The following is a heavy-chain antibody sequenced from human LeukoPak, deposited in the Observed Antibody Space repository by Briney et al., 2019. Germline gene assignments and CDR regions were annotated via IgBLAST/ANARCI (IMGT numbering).Heavy chain of an antibody. CDR3: ARKQVGADFDY. CDR1: GFTFGSYL. V-gene: IGHV3-74*01. D-gene: IGHD1-26*01. CDR2: IGSDGSDT. J-gene: IGHJ4*02. Sequence: GGSLRLSCTASGFTFGSYLMHWVRQAPGKGLVWVSRIGSDGSDTTYADSVKGRFTISRDSAKNTLYLQMNSLRVEDTAVYYCARKQVGADFDYWGQGILVTVSS.